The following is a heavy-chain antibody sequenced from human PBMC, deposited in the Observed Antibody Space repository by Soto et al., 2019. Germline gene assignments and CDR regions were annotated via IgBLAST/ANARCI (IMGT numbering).Heavy chain of an antibody. CDR2: IYHSGST. V-gene: IGHV4-4*02. CDR1: GGSISSSNW. J-gene: IGHJ5*02. CDR3: ARGAYSSSSFPPFDP. Sequence: ETLSLTCAVSGGSISSSNWWSWVRQPPGKGLEWIGEIYHSGSTNYNPSLKSRVTISVDKSKNQFSLKLSSVTAADTAMYYCARGAYSSSSFPPFDPWGQGTLVTVSS. D-gene: IGHD6-6*01.